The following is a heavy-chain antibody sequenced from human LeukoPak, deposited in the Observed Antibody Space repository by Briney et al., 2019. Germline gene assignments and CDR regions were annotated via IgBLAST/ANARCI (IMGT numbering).Heavy chain of an antibody. CDR2: INAGNGDT. CDR3: ARDDCGDTCYPGGY. CDR1: GYTFTNYV. V-gene: IGHV1-3*01. Sequence: ASVTVSFKASGYTFTNYVIHWVRQAPGQRREWMGWINAGNGDTKYSHHFQGRVTITRDTSASTACMEMSSLTSEDTALYYCARDDCGDTCYPGGYWGQGTLVTVSS. J-gene: IGHJ4*02. D-gene: IGHD2-21*01.